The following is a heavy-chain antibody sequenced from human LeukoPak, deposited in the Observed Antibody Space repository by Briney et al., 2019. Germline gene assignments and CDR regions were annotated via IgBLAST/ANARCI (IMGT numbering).Heavy chain of an antibody. Sequence: SLRLSCAASGFTFYDYAMHWVRHAPGKGLEWVSGISWNSGSIGYADSVKGRFTISRDNAKNSLYLQMNSLRAEDTALYYCAKDGRWQLSADYFDYWGQGTLVTVSS. V-gene: IGHV3-9*01. D-gene: IGHD2-15*01. CDR1: GFTFYDYA. J-gene: IGHJ4*02. CDR2: ISWNSGSI. CDR3: AKDGRWQLSADYFDY.